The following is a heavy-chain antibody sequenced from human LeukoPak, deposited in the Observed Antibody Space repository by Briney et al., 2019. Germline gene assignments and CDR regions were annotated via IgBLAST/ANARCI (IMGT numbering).Heavy chain of an antibody. Sequence: SETLSLTCTVSGGSISSYYWSWIRQPPGKGLEWIGYIYYSGSTNYNPSLKSRVTISVDTSKNQFSLKLSSVTTAVTAVYYCARIDYGGPHFDYWGQGTLVTVSS. CDR2: IYYSGST. CDR3: ARIDYGGPHFDY. V-gene: IGHV4-59*01. D-gene: IGHD4-23*01. CDR1: GGSISSYY. J-gene: IGHJ4*02.